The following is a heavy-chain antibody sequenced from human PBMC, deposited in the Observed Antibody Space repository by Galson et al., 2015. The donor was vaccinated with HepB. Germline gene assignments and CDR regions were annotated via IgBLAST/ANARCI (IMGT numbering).Heavy chain of an antibody. V-gene: IGHV1-18*01. CDR2: ISAYNGNT. CDR3: ARVGLKLELDEYFQH. D-gene: IGHD1-7*01. Sequence: SVKVSCKASGYTFTSYGISWVRQAPGQGLEWMGWISAYNGNTNYAQKLQGRVTMTTDTSTSTAYMELRSLRSDDTAVYCCARVGLKLELDEYFQHWGQGTLVTVSS. CDR1: GYTFTSYG. J-gene: IGHJ1*01.